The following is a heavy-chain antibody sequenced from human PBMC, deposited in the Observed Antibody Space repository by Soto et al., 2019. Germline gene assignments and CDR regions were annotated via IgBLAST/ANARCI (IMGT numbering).Heavy chain of an antibody. J-gene: IGHJ3*02. D-gene: IGHD3-22*01. CDR2: ISYSGST. V-gene: IGHV4-31*03. CDR3: ARVPPRSMIVVDNDAFDM. CDR1: GGSISSDDYY. Sequence: QVQLQESGPGLVKPSQTLSLTCTVSGGSISSDDYYWNWIRQHPGKGLEWIGKISYSGSTYYKPSLKCRVTLSIDTSKNQCSLKLSSVTAADTAVYYCARVPPRSMIVVDNDAFDMWGQGTLVTVSS.